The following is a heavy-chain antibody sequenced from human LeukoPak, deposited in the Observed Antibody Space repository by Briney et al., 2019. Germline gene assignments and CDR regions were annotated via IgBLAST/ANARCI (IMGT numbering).Heavy chain of an antibody. D-gene: IGHD5-12*01. CDR3: ARLGIVATLTGGYFDY. Sequence: SQTLSLTCTVSGVSISSGDYYWSWIRQPPGKGLEWIGYTYYSGSTYYNPSLKSRVTISVDTSKNQFSLKLSSVTAADTAVYYCARLGIVATLTGGYFDYWGQGTLVTVSS. V-gene: IGHV4-30-4*01. CDR1: GVSISSGDYY. CDR2: TYYSGST. J-gene: IGHJ4*02.